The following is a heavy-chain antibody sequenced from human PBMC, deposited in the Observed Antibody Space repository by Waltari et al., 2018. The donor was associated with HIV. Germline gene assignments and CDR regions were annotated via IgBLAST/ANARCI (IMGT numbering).Heavy chain of an antibody. V-gene: IGHV3-33*01. J-gene: IGHJ6*02. Sequence: QVQLVESGGGVVQPGRSLRLACAASGFTLGSYGLHWVRQAPGKGLGWVAVIWYDGTNKYYADSVKGRFTISRDNSKNTLYLQMNSLRAEDTAVYYCARDRSEGGGYYYYGLDVWGQGTTVTVSS. CDR3: ARDRSEGGGYYYYGLDV. D-gene: IGHD2-15*01. CDR2: IWYDGTNK. CDR1: GFTLGSYG.